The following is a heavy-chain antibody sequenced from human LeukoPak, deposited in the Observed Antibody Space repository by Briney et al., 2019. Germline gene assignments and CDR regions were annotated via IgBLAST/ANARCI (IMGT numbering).Heavy chain of an antibody. CDR1: GFTFRTYP. Sequence: PGGSLRLSCAASGFTFRTYPMYWVRQAPGKGLEYVSAISSNGGSTYYADSVKGRFTMSRDNSKNTLHLQMGSLRVEDMAVYYCARGKPIDYWGQGTLVTVSS. V-gene: IGHV3-64*02. CDR3: ARGKPIDY. J-gene: IGHJ4*02. CDR2: ISSNGGST.